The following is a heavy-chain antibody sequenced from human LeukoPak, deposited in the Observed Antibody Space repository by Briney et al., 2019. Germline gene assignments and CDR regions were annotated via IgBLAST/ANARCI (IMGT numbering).Heavy chain of an antibody. Sequence: SGGSLRLSCAASGVPFSSYWMHWVCQTPGKGLVWVSRINSGGSGTSYADSVKGRFTISRDNAKNTLYLQMNSLRAEDTAIYYCAKYGPQDSGSSHFDYWGQGALVTVSS. V-gene: IGHV3-74*01. CDR3: AKYGPQDSGSSHFDY. CDR2: INSGGSGT. CDR1: GVPFSSYW. D-gene: IGHD1-26*01. J-gene: IGHJ4*02.